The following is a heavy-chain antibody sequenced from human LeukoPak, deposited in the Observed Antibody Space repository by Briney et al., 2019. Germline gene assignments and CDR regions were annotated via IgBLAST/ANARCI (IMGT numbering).Heavy chain of an antibody. CDR3: ARGGGTFDY. V-gene: IGHV4-59*01. CDR2: ISYSGNT. D-gene: IGHD3-16*01. Sequence: PSETLSLTCTVSGGSIRSYYWSWIRQAPGKGLEWIGYISYSGNTNYNPSLKSRVTISIDTSKNQFSLKLTSVTAADTAAYYCARGGGTFDYWGQGILVTVSS. J-gene: IGHJ4*02. CDR1: GGSIRSYY.